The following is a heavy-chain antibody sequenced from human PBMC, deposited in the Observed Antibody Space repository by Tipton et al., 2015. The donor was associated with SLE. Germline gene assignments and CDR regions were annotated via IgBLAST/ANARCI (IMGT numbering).Heavy chain of an antibody. Sequence: SLRLSCTASGFTFSAYYMSWLRQAPGKGLEWVSYISGPGDTIYYTESVKGRFTVSRDNAKNILYLQMDSLRAEDTAVYYCASDLSKGYWGQGTLVTVSS. D-gene: IGHD5/OR15-5a*01. CDR1: GFTFSAYY. V-gene: IGHV3-11*04. J-gene: IGHJ4*02. CDR3: ASDLSKGY. CDR2: ISGPGDTI.